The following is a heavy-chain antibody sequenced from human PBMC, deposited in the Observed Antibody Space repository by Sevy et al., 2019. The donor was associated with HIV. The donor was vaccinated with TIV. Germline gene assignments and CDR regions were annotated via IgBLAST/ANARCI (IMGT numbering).Heavy chain of an antibody. CDR2: TSYDGSHK. CDR1: GFTFNSYG. CDR3: ARGENDDEFFQY. V-gene: IGHV3-30*19. D-gene: IGHD1-26*01. Sequence: GGSLRLSCVASGFTFNSYGMHWVRQAPGKGLEWVAVTSYDGSHKYYADSVKGRFTVSRDNSRNILSLEMNSLRRDDTAVYYCARGENDDEFFQYWGQGTLVTVSS. J-gene: IGHJ1*01.